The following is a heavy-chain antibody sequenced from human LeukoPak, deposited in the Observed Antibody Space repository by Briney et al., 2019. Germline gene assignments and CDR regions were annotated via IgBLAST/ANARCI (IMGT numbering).Heavy chain of an antibody. CDR1: GFTFSSYA. V-gene: IGHV3-30*02. CDR2: IRYDGSNK. D-gene: IGHD3-10*01. CDR3: AKDSKRWKTYYYEAGSYYFDY. Sequence: PGRSLRLSCAASGFTFSSYAMHWVRQAPGKGLEWVAFIRYDGSNKYYADSVKGRFTISRDNSKNTLYLQMNSLRPEDTAVYYCAKDSKRWKTYYYEAGSYYFDYWGQGTRVTVSS. J-gene: IGHJ4*02.